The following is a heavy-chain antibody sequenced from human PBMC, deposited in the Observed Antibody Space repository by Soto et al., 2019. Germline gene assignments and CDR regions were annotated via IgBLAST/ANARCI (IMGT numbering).Heavy chain of an antibody. CDR3: ARVDPRGVAVVRDY. V-gene: IGHV1-18*01. J-gene: IGHJ4*02. D-gene: IGHD3-10*01. CDR1: GNTFASHG. Sequence: QVQLVQSGPEVKKPGASVKVSCKASGNTFASHGFSWVRQAPGQGLEWMGWISGFNGQTNYALKFQGRVTCTTDTSTSTAYMELRSLRSDDTAVYFCARVDPRGVAVVRDYWGQGTLVTVSS. CDR2: ISGFNGQT.